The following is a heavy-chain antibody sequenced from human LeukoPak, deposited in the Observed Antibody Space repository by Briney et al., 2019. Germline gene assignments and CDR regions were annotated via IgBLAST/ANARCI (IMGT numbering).Heavy chain of an antibody. CDR1: GFTFSDYY. D-gene: IGHD4-17*01. CDR2: ISSSSSYT. Sequence: GGSLRLSCAASGFTFSDYYMSWIRQAPGKGLERVSYISSSSSYTNYADSVKGRFTISRDNAKNSLYLQMNSLRAEDTAVYYCARRSYGDSFDYWGQGTLVAVSS. CDR3: ARRSYGDSFDY. V-gene: IGHV3-11*03. J-gene: IGHJ4*02.